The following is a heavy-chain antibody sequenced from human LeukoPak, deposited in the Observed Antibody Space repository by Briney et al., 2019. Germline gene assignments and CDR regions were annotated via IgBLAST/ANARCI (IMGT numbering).Heavy chain of an antibody. V-gene: IGHV4-34*01. CDR2: INHSGST. CDR1: GGSFSGYY. J-gene: IGHJ4*02. CDR3: ARGGDSYYYDSGGRVDY. Sequence: SETLSLTCAVYGGSFSGYYWSWIRQPPGKGLEWIGEINHSGSTNYNPSLKSLVTISVDTSKNQFSLKLSSVTAADTAVYYCARGGDSYYYDSGGRVDYWGQGTLVTVSS. D-gene: IGHD3-22*01.